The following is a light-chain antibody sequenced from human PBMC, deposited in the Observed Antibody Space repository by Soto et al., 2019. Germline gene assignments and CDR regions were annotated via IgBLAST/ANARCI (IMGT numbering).Light chain of an antibody. V-gene: IGLV2-23*01. CDR2: EGS. Sequence: QSVLTQTASVSGSPGQSITISCTGTSSDVGSYNLVSWYQQHPGKAPKLVIYEGSKRPSGFSNRFSGSKSGNTASLTISGLQAEDEADYYCCSDAGSSMVFGGGTKLTVL. CDR1: SSDVGSYNL. CDR3: CSDAGSSMV. J-gene: IGLJ2*01.